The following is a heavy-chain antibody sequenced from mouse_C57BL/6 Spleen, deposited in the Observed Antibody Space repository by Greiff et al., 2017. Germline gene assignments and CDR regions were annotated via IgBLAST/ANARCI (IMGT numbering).Heavy chain of an antibody. CDR3: ASYDYDGAWVSY. Sequence: VKLMESGPGLVAPSQSLSITCTVSGFSLTSYAISWVRQPPGKGLEWLGVIWTGGGTNYNSALKSRLSISKDNSKSQVFLKMNSLQTDDTARYYCASYDYDGAWVSYWGQGTLVTVSA. J-gene: IGHJ3*01. CDR2: IWTGGGT. V-gene: IGHV2-9-1*01. CDR1: GFSLTSYA. D-gene: IGHD2-4*01.